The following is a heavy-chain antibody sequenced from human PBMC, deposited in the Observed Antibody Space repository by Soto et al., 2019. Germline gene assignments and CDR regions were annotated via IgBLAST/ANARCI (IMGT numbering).Heavy chain of an antibody. CDR2: INQSRNT. CDR1: GASFSDNY. Sequence: AETLSLTCAVYGASFSDNYFNWLRQPPGKGPEWIDEINQSRNTNYNPSLKSRVTISIDTSKNQLDLNLRYVSAADTAVYYCARGRGGIDAWGQGTPVTVSS. D-gene: IGHD1-26*01. V-gene: IGHV4-34*01. CDR3: ARGRGGIDA. J-gene: IGHJ5*02.